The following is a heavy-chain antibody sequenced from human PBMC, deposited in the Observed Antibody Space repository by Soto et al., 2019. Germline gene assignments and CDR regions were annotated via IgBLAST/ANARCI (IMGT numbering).Heavy chain of an antibody. CDR1: GLTFSRFA. CDR3: TKVVFYGDSLVEY. J-gene: IGHJ4*02. Sequence: EVQLLESGGDFVQPGGSLRLSCVASGLTFSRFALSWVRQSPGKGLAWVSAISGGGGSTYYADSVKGRFTVSRDNSKNTRYLQMNTLSAVDTAVYYCTKVVFYGDSLVEYWGQGTLVTVSS. V-gene: IGHV3-23*01. D-gene: IGHD4-17*01. CDR2: ISGGGGST.